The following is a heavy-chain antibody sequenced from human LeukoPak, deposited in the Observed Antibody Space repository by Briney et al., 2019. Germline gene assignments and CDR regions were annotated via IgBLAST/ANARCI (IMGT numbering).Heavy chain of an antibody. V-gene: IGHV3-23*01. D-gene: IGHD2-15*01. CDR2: ISGSGGST. CDR1: GFTFSSYA. Sequence: GGSLRLSCVASGFTFSSYAMSWVRQAPGKGLEWVSAISGSGGSTYYADSVKGRFTISRDNSKNMLYLQMNSLRAEDTAVYYCAKDSIVVVAARGTIDYWGQGTLVTVSS. CDR3: AKDSIVVVAARGTIDY. J-gene: IGHJ4*02.